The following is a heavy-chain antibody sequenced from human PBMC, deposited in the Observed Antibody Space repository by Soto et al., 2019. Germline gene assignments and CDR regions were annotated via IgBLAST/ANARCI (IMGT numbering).Heavy chain of an antibody. CDR3: ARTKCSGGSCYSWSLDY. CDR2: RYYSEST. Sequence: PSETLSLTCTVSGGSITTGGYYWSWIRQLPGKGLEGIGHRYYSESTYYNPSLKSRVSISLDTSKNQCSLKLSFVTAADTAMYYCARTKCSGGSCYSWSLDYWGQGTPVTVS. CDR1: GGSITTGGYY. V-gene: IGHV4-31*03. J-gene: IGHJ4*02. D-gene: IGHD2-15*01.